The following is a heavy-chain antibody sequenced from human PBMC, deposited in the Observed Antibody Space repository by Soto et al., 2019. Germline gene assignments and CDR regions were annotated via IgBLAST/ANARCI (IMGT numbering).Heavy chain of an antibody. CDR1: GFTFSSYA. D-gene: IGHD5-18*01. V-gene: IGHV3-23*01. J-gene: IGHJ5*02. CDR3: AKVLSTLYSYGYAGFDP. CDR2: ISGSGGST. Sequence: EVQLLESGGGLVQPGGSLRLSCAASGFTFSSYAMSWVRQAPGKGLEWVSAISGSGGSTYYADSVKGRFTISRDNSNNTLYLQMNSLRAEDTAVYYCAKVLSTLYSYGYAGFDPWGQGTLVTVSS.